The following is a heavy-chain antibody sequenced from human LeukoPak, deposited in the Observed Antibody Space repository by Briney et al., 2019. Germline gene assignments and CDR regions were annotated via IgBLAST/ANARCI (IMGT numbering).Heavy chain of an antibody. Sequence: SETLSLTCAVHGGSLSDYYWTWIRQPPGKGLEWIGEINHSGSTNYNPSLKSRVTISVDTSKNQFSLKLSSVTAADTAMYYCARGGTYYDFWSGDYWGQGTLVTVSS. CDR3: ARGGTYYDFWSGDY. V-gene: IGHV4-34*01. CDR2: INHSGST. J-gene: IGHJ1*01. CDR1: GGSLSDYY. D-gene: IGHD3-3*01.